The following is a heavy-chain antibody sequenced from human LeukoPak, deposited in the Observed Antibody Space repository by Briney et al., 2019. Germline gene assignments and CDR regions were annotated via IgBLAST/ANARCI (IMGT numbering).Heavy chain of an antibody. V-gene: IGHV3-48*03. J-gene: IGHJ4*02. Sequence: GGSLRLSCAASGSTFSSYEMNWVRQAPGKGLEWVSYISSSASSIFYADSVKGRFTISRDNAKNSLYLQMNSLRAEDTAVYYCARSPSNWARFDYWGQGTLVTVSS. D-gene: IGHD7-27*01. CDR2: ISSSASSI. CDR3: ARSPSNWARFDY. CDR1: GSTFSSYE.